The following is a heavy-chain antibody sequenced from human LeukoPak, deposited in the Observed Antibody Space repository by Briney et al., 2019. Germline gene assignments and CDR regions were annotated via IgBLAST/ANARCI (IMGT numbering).Heavy chain of an antibody. CDR3: ARGSLAGDYDDGFDM. V-gene: IGHV3-21*01. D-gene: IGHD4-17*01. CDR1: GFTFSGYA. J-gene: IGHJ3*02. Sequence: KTGGSLSLSCAASGFTFSGYAMNWVRQAPGKGLEWVSSISNSGSYIYYAASVKGRITISRDNAENSLFLQMDSLRAEDTATYYCARGSLAGDYDDGFDMWGQGTMVTVSS. CDR2: ISNSGSYI.